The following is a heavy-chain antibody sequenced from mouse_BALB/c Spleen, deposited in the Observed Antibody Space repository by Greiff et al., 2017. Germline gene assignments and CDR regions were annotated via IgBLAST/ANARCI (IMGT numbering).Heavy chain of an antibody. Sequence: QVHVKQSGAVLVRPGSSVKISCKASGYAFSSYWMNWVKQRPGQGLEWIGQIYPGDGDTNYNGKFKGKATLTADKSSSTAYMQLSSLTSEDSAVYFCASYYYGISYGAMDYWGQGTSVTVSS. D-gene: IGHD1-1*01. J-gene: IGHJ4*01. CDR1: GYAFSSYW. CDR3: ASYYYGISYGAMDY. V-gene: IGHV1-80*01. CDR2: IYPGDGDT.